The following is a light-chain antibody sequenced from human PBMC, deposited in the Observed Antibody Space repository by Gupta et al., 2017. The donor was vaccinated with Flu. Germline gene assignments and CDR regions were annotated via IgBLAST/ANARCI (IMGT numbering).Light chain of an antibody. CDR2: KAS. J-gene: IGKJ1*01. CDR1: QSISSW. Sequence: DIQMTQSPSTLSASVGDTVTITCRDSQSISSWLAWYQQKPGKAPKIMIYKASRVEGGVPLRFSGSGFVKEFTLTSSSLQHDDFATYYFQQNERNRTFGQGTKVEIK. CDR3: QQNERNRT. V-gene: IGKV1-5*03.